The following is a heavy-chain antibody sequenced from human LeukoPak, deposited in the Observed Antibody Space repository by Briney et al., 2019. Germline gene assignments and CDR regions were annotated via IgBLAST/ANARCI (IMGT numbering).Heavy chain of an antibody. CDR2: IYYSGSS. CDR1: GGSINNGGYY. J-gene: IGHJ4*02. V-gene: IGHV4-31*03. Sequence: PSETRSLTCTVSGGSINNGGYYWSWIRQHPGKGLEWIGYIYYSGSSYYNPSLRSRVTISVDTSKNHFSLKLSSVTAADTAVYYCARNRDGYNSFDYWGQGTLVTVSS. D-gene: IGHD5-24*01. CDR3: ARNRDGYNSFDY.